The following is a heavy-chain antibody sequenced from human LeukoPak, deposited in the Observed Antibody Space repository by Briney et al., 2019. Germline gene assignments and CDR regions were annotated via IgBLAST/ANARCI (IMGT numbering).Heavy chain of an antibody. V-gene: IGHV1-3*03. CDR1: GYTFTSYA. Sequence: ASVKVSCKASGYTFTSYAMSWVRQAPGQRLEWMGWINAGNGNTKYSQEFQGRVTITRDTSTSTAYMELSSLRSDDMAVYYWARDRYSSGWHDAFDIWGQGTKVTVSS. D-gene: IGHD6-19*01. CDR2: INAGNGNT. CDR3: ARDRYSSGWHDAFDI. J-gene: IGHJ3*02.